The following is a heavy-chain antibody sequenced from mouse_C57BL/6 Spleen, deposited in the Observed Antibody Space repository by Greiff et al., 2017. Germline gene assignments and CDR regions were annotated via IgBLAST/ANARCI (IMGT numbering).Heavy chain of an antibody. D-gene: IGHD3-1*01. CDR3: ARGGSLRAMDY. CDR2: IWSGGST. V-gene: IGHV2-2*01. J-gene: IGHJ4*01. CDR1: GFSLTSYG. Sequence: VKLLESGPGLVQPSQSLSITCTVSGFSLTSYGVHWVRQSPGKGLEWLGVIWSGGSTDYNAAFISRLSISKDNSKSQVFFKRNSLPADDTAIYYCARGGSLRAMDYWGQGTSVTVSS.